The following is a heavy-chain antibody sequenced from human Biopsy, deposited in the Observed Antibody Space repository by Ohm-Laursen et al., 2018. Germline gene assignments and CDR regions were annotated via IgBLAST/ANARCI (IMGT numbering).Heavy chain of an antibody. CDR1: GASVTSRSYY. D-gene: IGHD3-22*01. J-gene: IGHJ4*02. V-gene: IGHV4-61*01. CDR3: AREKYDGSDHYSSPFDS. Sequence: GTLSLTCTVSGASVTSRSYYWSWVRQPPGKGLEWIAYIFHSGKINDNPSLNSRVSISVDTSRNQFSLKLTSVTAADTAVYYCAREKYDGSDHYSSPFDSWGQGALVTVSS. CDR2: IFHSGKI.